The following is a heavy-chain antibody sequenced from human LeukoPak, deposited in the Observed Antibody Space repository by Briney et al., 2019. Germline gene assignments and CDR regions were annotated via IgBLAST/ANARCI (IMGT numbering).Heavy chain of an antibody. CDR3: ARAYGSGNNRWFDP. CDR2: ISSSGSTI. V-gene: IGHV3-11*01. Sequence: GGSLRLSCAASGFTFSDYYMSWIRQAPGKGLEWVSYISSSGSTIYYADSVKGRFTISRDNAKNSLYLQMNSLRAGDTAVYYCARAYGSGNNRWFDPGAREPWSPSPQ. CDR1: GFTFSDYY. D-gene: IGHD3-10*01. J-gene: IGHJ5*02.